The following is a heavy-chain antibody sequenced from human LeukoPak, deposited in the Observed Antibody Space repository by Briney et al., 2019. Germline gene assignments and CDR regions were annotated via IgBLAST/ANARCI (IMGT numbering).Heavy chain of an antibody. V-gene: IGHV1-2*02. CDR3: AREMGAFDI. J-gene: IGHJ3*02. CDR2: INPNSGGT. D-gene: IGHD5-24*01. CDR1: GYTFTSYD. Sequence: ASVKVSCKASGYTFTSYDINWVRQATGQGLEWMGWINPNSGGTNYAQKFQGRVTMTRDTSISTAYMELSRLRSDDTAVYYCAREMGAFDIWGQGTMVTVSS.